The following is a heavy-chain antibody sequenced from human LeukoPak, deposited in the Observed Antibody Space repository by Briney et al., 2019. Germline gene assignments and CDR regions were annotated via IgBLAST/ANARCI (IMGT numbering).Heavy chain of an antibody. CDR1: GCSISSYY. V-gene: IGHV4-4*07. J-gene: IGHJ4*02. D-gene: IGHD6-19*01. Sequence: SETLSLTCAVSGCSISSYYWSWIRQPAGKGLEWIGRIYTSGSTNYNPSLKSRVTISVDTSKNQFSLKLSSVTAAHTAVYYCARDPAGYSSGWSCDYWGQGTLVTVSS. CDR3: ARDPAGYSSGWSCDY. CDR2: IYTSGST.